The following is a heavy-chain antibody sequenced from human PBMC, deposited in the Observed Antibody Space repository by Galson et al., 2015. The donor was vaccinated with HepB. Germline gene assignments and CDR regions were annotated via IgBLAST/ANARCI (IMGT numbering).Heavy chain of an antibody. D-gene: IGHD2-21*02. CDR2: ISSSSSTI. V-gene: IGHV3-48*04. Sequence: SLRLSCAASGFTFSSYSMNWVRQAPGKGLEWVSYISSSSSTIYYADSVKGRFTISRDNAKNSLYLQMNSLRAEDTAVYYCAREVKSIVVVTAIEHYYYYGMDVWGQGTTVTVSS. CDR3: AREVKSIVVVTAIEHYYYYGMDV. CDR1: GFTFSSYS. J-gene: IGHJ6*02.